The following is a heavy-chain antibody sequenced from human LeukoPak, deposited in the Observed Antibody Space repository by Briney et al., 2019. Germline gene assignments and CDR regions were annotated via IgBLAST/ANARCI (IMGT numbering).Heavy chain of an antibody. CDR3: ARAPRYSSGWAD. D-gene: IGHD6-19*01. J-gene: IGHJ4*02. V-gene: IGHV4-34*01. CDR2: INHSGST. Sequence: SETLSLTCTVSGGSISSYYWSWIRQPPGKGLEWIGEINHSGSTNYNPSLKSRVTISVDTSKNQFSLKLSSVTAADTAVYYCARAPRYSSGWADWGQGTLVTVSS. CDR1: GGSISSYY.